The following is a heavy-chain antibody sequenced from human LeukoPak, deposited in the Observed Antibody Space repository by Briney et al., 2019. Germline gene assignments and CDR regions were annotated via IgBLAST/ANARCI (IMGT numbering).Heavy chain of an antibody. CDR3: ARAGIDSSGYYRFDY. J-gene: IGHJ4*02. Sequence: GGSLRLSCAASGFTFSSYAMHWVRQPTGKGLEWVSSIGPTGDTYYPASVKGRFTISRENAKNSFFLQMNSLRAGDTAVYYCARAGIDSSGYYRFDYWGQGTLVTVSS. V-gene: IGHV3-13*01. CDR1: GFTFSSYA. D-gene: IGHD3-22*01. CDR2: IGPTGDT.